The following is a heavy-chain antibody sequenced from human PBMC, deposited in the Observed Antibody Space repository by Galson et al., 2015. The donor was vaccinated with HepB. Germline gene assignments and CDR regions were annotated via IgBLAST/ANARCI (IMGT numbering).Heavy chain of an antibody. D-gene: IGHD2-2*01. Sequence: SLRLSCAASGFTFSDNYMTWIRQAPGKGLEWVSYISSSGTTIYYVDSVKGRFTISRDNAKNSLYLQMSSLRAEDTAVYYCARHSRGSRGAGTFDIWGQGTMVTVSS. CDR3: ARHSRGSRGAGTFDI. V-gene: IGHV3-11*01. CDR2: ISSSGTTI. CDR1: GFTFSDNY. J-gene: IGHJ3*02.